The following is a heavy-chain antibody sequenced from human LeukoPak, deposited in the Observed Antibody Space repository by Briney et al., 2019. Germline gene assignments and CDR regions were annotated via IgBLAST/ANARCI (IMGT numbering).Heavy chain of an antibody. V-gene: IGHV3-74*01. CDR1: GFTFSSYW. Sequence: PGGSLRLSCAASGFTFSSYWMHWVRQAPGKGLVWVSRIERDGRSTSYADSVRGRFTISRDNAKNTLYLQMNSLRAEDTAVYYCAREHCHEGATVDSWGQGTLVTVSS. D-gene: IGHD1-26*01. CDR3: AREHCHEGATVDS. J-gene: IGHJ4*02. CDR2: IERDGRST.